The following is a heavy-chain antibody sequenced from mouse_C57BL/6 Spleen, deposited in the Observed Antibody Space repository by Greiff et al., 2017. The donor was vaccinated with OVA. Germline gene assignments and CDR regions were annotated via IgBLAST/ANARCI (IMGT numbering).Heavy chain of an antibody. Sequence: EVKLVESEGGLVQPGSSMKLSCTASGFTFSDYYMAWVRQVPEKGLEWVANINYDGSSTYYLDSLKSRFIISRDNAKNILYLQMSSLKSEDTATYYCARVDYYGSSWYWYFDVWGTGTTVTVSS. CDR2: INYDGSST. CDR3: ARVDYYGSSWYWYFDV. V-gene: IGHV5-16*01. J-gene: IGHJ1*03. D-gene: IGHD1-1*01. CDR1: GFTFSDYY.